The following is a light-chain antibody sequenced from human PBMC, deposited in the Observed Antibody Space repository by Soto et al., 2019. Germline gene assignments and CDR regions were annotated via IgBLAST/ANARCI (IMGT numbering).Light chain of an antibody. J-gene: IGKJ1*01. CDR3: EQYKNWSPWT. CDR1: QSVSSD. V-gene: IGKV3-15*01. CDR2: AAS. Sequence: EIVMTQSPATLSVSPGERATLSCRASQSVSSDLAWYQQKPGQAPRLLIYAASTRATGVPARFSGSGSGTEFTLPISSLQSEDFAVYFCEQYKNWSPWTFGQGTKVEIK.